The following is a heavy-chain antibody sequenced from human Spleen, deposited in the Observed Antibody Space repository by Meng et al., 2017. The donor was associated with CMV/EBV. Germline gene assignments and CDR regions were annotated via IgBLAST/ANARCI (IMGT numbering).Heavy chain of an antibody. V-gene: IGHV1-18*01. D-gene: IGHD3-22*01. CDR1: GYTFASNA. Sequence: QVQLGKSVAEMKKPGASVRVSCKTSGYTFASNAISWVRQAPGQGLEWMGWSSAYNGNTNYAQKFQGRVTMTTETSTSTGYMELRSLRSDDTAVYFCARTGNSSGYHDYWGQGTLVTVSS. CDR2: SSAYNGNT. J-gene: IGHJ4*02. CDR3: ARTGNSSGYHDY.